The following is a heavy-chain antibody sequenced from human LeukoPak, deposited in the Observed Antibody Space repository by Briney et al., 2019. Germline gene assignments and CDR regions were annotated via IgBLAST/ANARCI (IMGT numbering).Heavy chain of an antibody. Sequence: PSGTLSLTCTVSGGSISSYYWNWIRQPPGKGLEWIGYIYYSGSTNYNPSLKSRVTISVDTSKNQFSLKLSSVTAADTAVYYCAVSASGSFDYWGQGTLVTVSS. CDR1: GGSISSYY. CDR3: AVSASGSFDY. V-gene: IGHV4-59*01. CDR2: IYYSGST. J-gene: IGHJ4*02. D-gene: IGHD3-10*01.